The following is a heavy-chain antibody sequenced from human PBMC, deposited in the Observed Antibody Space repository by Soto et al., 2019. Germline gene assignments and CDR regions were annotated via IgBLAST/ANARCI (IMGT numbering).Heavy chain of an antibody. CDR1: GFTFSDYA. J-gene: IGHJ4*02. D-gene: IGHD3-16*02. V-gene: IGHV3-30*18. CDR2: ISFDGSER. Sequence: QVQLVESGGGVVQPGRSLRLSCAASGFTFSDYAMHWVRQAPGKGLEWVAVISFDGSERYHADSVKGRLTISRDNSKNTLNLQMDSLRVEDTAVYYCAKALGDLSPESYDNWGQGTLITVSS. CDR3: AKALGDLSPESYDN.